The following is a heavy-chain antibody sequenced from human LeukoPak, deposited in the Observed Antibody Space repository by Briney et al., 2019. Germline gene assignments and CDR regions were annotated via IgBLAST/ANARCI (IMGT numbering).Heavy chain of an antibody. Sequence: SETLSLTCTVSGGSISSGGYYWSWIRQPPGKGLEWIGYIYHSGSTYYNPSLKSRVTISVDRSKNQFSLKLSSVTAADTAVYYCARGEDSSGYDLYYFDYWGQGTLVTVSS. CDR2: IYHSGST. J-gene: IGHJ4*02. CDR1: GGSISSGGYY. D-gene: IGHD3-22*01. V-gene: IGHV4-30-2*01. CDR3: ARGEDSSGYDLYYFDY.